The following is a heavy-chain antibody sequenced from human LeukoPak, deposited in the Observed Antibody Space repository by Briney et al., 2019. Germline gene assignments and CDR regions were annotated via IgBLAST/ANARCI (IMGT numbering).Heavy chain of an antibody. CDR2: ISGSGSA. Sequence: GGSLRLSCAVSGLTFNNYAMSWVRQAPGKGLEWVSAISGSGSAYYADSVKGRFTISRDNSKNTLYLQMNSLRAEDTAVYYCAKRGAEVGATVAPGDYWGQGTLLTVSS. J-gene: IGHJ4*02. V-gene: IGHV3-23*01. D-gene: IGHD1-26*01. CDR3: AKRGAEVGATVAPGDY. CDR1: GLTFNNYA.